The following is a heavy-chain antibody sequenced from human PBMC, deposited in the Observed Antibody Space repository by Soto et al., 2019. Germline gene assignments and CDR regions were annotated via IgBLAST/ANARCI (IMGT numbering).Heavy chain of an antibody. CDR3: ARGAPLRYLDWLLYYFDY. D-gene: IGHD3-9*01. V-gene: IGHV4-39*07. CDR2: IYYSGST. Sequence: SETLSLTCTVSGGSISSSSYYWGWIRQPPGKGLEWIGSIYYSGSTYYNPSLKSRVTISVDTSKNQFSLKLSSVTAADTAVYYCARGAPLRYLDWLLYYFDYWGQGTLVTVSS. J-gene: IGHJ4*02. CDR1: GGSISSSSYY.